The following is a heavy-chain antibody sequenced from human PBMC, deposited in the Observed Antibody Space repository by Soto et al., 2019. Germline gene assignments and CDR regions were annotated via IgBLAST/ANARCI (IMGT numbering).Heavy chain of an antibody. CDR1: GYSVSSSDYY. D-gene: IGHD2-15*01. J-gene: IGHJ6*02. Sequence: PSETLSLTCIVSGYSVSSSDYYWAWIRQPPGKGLEWIGSMLYSGLTYYNPSLNSRVTLSVDTSKNQFSVRLNSVTASDTAVYYCAPLSVSLSGPYGIHVWGQGTTVTVSS. V-gene: IGHV4-39*01. CDR3: APLSVSLSGPYGIHV. CDR2: MLYSGLT.